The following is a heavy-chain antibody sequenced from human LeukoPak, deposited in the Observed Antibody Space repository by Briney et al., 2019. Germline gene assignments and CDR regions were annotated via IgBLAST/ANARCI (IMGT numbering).Heavy chain of an antibody. CDR3: AREVGYCSSTSCLDFDY. Sequence: ASVKVSCKASGYTFTGYYMHWVRQAPGQGLEWMGWINPNSGGTNYAQKFQGRVTMTRDTSISTAYMELSRLRSDDTAVYYCAREVGYCSSTSCLDFDYWGQGTLVTVSS. V-gene: IGHV1-2*02. CDR1: GYTFTGYY. CDR2: INPNSGGT. D-gene: IGHD2-2*01. J-gene: IGHJ4*02.